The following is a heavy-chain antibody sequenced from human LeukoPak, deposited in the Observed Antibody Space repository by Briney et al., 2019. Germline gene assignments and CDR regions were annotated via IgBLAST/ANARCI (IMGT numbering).Heavy chain of an antibody. CDR2: INHSGST. D-gene: IGHD3-10*01. CDR3: ARTYYGSGSYSSNYYYYGMDV. V-gene: IGHV4-34*01. J-gene: IGHJ6*04. Sequence: SETLSLTCAVYGGSFSGYYWGWIRQPPGKGLEWIGEINHSGSTNYNPSLKSRVTISVDTSKNQFSLKLSSVTAADTAVYYCARTYYGSGSYSSNYYYYGMDVWGKGTTVTVSS. CDR1: GGSFSGYY.